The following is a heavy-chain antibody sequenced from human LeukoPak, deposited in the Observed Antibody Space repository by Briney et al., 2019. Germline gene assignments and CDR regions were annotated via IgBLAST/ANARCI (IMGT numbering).Heavy chain of an antibody. D-gene: IGHD1-26*01. V-gene: IGHV4-59*01. Sequence: SETLSLTCTVSGGYISTYYWSWIRQPPGKGLEWIGYIYYSGSTNYNPSLKSRVTISVDTSKNQFSLKLSSVTAADTAVYYCARDDIVGARIFDYWGQGTLVTVSS. CDR1: GGYISTYY. CDR2: IYYSGST. J-gene: IGHJ4*02. CDR3: ARDDIVGARIFDY.